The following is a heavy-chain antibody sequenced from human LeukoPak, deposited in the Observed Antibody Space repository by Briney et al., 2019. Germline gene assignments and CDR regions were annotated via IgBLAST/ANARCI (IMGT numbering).Heavy chain of an antibody. CDR3: ARGLVRFLEWLSHYYYYYMDV. CDR1: GYNFIGNY. CDR2: INPNSGGT. J-gene: IGHJ6*03. Sequence: GASVKVSCKASGYNFIGNYMHWVRQAPGQGLEWMGWINPNSGGTNYAQKFQGRVTMTRDTSISTAYMELSRLRSDDTAVYYCARGLVRFLEWLSHYYYYYMDVWGKGTTVTVSS. V-gene: IGHV1-2*02. D-gene: IGHD3-3*01.